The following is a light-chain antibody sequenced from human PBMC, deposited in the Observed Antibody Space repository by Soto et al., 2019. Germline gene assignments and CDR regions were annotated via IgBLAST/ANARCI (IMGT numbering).Light chain of an antibody. Sequence: EIVLTQSPDTLSLSPGERATLSCRATQSVRSSFLAWYHQKPGQAPRLLIYRASSRATGIPDRFTGSGSGTDFTLTISRLEPEDFAVYYCQQYESSPLTFGGGTKVEIK. J-gene: IGKJ4*01. V-gene: IGKV3-20*01. CDR2: RAS. CDR1: QSVRSSF. CDR3: QQYESSPLT.